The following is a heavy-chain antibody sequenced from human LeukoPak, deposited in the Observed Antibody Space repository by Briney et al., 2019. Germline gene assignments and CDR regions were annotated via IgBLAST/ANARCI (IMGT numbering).Heavy chain of an antibody. CDR1: GFTFSSYW. CDR3: AREAYCGGDCYISYFDY. J-gene: IGHJ4*02. D-gene: IGHD2-21*02. CDR2: IYSGGST. V-gene: IGHV3-66*01. Sequence: GGSLRLSCAASGFTFSSYWMHWVRQAPGKGLVWVSVIYSGGSTYYADSVKGRFTISRDNSKNTLYLQMNSLRAEDTAVYYCAREAYCGGDCYISYFDYWGQGTLVTVSS.